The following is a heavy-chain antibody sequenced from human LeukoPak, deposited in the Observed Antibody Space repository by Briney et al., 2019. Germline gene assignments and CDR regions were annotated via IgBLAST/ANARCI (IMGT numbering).Heavy chain of an antibody. Sequence: SVKVSCKASGGTFRSFAISWVRQAPGQGLEWMGGIIPIFRTANYAQKFQGRVTMTRDTSTSTVYMELSSLRSEDTAVYYCARDVTMVRGVSINWFDPWGQGTLVTVSS. J-gene: IGHJ5*02. CDR3: ARDVTMVRGVSINWFDP. D-gene: IGHD3-10*01. V-gene: IGHV1-69*05. CDR1: GGTFRSFA. CDR2: IIPIFRTA.